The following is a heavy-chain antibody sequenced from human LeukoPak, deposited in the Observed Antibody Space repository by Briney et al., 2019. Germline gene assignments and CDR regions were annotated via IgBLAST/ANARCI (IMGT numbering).Heavy chain of an antibody. CDR3: AKVGDYGDYALDY. D-gene: IGHD4-17*01. CDR1: GFTVSSYG. Sequence: GGSLRLSWAASGFTVSSYGMHWVRQAPGKGLEWVAVISYDGSYKYYADSVKGRFTISRDNSKNTLYLQMNSLRAEDTAVYYCAKVGDYGDYALDYWGQGTLVTVSS. J-gene: IGHJ4*02. CDR2: ISYDGSYK. V-gene: IGHV3-30*18.